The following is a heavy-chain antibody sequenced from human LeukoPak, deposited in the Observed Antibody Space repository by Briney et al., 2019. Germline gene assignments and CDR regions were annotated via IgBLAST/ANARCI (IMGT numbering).Heavy chain of an antibody. J-gene: IGHJ4*02. CDR3: ANFINCSSTSCYNY. CDR2: INSDGSST. V-gene: IGHV3-74*01. Sequence: GGSLRLSCAASGFTFSSYWMHWDRQAPGKGLVWVSRINSDGSSTSYADSVKGRFTISRDNAKNTLYLQMNSLRAEDTAVYYCANFINCSSTSCYNYWGQGTLVTVSS. CDR1: GFTFSSYW. D-gene: IGHD2-2*02.